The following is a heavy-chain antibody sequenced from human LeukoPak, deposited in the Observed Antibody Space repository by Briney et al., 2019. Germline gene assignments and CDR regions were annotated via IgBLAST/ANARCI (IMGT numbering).Heavy chain of an antibody. CDR1: GYTFTGYY. CDR3: ARAPLYYGDQNNWFDP. V-gene: IGHV1-2*06. J-gene: IGHJ5*02. CDR2: INPNSGGT. D-gene: IGHD4-17*01. Sequence: ASVKVSCKASGYTFTGYYMHWVRQAPGQGLEWMGRINPNSGGTNYAQKFQGRVTMTRDTSISTAYMELSRLRSDDTAVYYCARAPLYYGDQNNWFDPWGQETLVTVSS.